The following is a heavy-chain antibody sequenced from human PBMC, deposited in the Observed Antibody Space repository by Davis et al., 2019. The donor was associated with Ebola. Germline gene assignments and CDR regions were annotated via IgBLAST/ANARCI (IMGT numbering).Heavy chain of an antibody. J-gene: IGHJ3*02. Sequence: HTGGSLRLSCAASGFTFSSYWMHWVRHAPGKGLVWVSRINSDGSSTSYADSVKGRFTISRDNAKNMLYLQMSSLGAEDTAVYYCARERGPYILGWFEPFDIWGQGTRVTVSS. CDR3: ARERGPYILGWFEPFDI. V-gene: IGHV3-74*01. CDR1: GFTFSSYW. D-gene: IGHD3-10*01. CDR2: INSDGSST.